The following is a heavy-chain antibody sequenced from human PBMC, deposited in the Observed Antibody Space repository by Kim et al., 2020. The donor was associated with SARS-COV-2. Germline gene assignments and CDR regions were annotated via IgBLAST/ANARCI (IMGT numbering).Heavy chain of an antibody. CDR2: IYYSGRT. J-gene: IGHJ5*02. Sequence: SETLSLTCTVSGGSISSYYWSWIRQPPGKGLEWIGYIYYSGRTNYNPSLKSRVTISVDTSKNQFSLKLSSVTAADTAVYYCARANSERYSTLEWVAGKHQINWFDPWGQGTLVTVSS. V-gene: IGHV4-59*01. D-gene: IGHD6-13*01. CDR3: ARANSERYSTLEWVAGKHQINWFDP. CDR1: GGSISSYY.